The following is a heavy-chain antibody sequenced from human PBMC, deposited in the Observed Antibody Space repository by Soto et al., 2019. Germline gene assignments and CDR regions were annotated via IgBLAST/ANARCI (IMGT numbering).Heavy chain of an antibody. Sequence: QVQLVQSGAEVKKPGASVKVSCKASGYTFTSYAMHWVRQAPGQRLEWMGWINAGNGKSKYSQKFQGRVTITRETSESTAYMEVRSVRAEDTAVYYWARDRDGSGYYYGGIGAFDIWGQGTMVTVSS. CDR2: INAGNGKS. J-gene: IGHJ3*02. D-gene: IGHD3-22*01. V-gene: IGHV1-3*01. CDR1: GYTFTSYA. CDR3: ARDRDGSGYYYGGIGAFDI.